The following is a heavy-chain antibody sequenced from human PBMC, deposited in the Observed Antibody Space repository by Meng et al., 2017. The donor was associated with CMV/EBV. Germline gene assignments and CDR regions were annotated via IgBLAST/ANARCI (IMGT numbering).Heavy chain of an antibody. V-gene: IGHV4-39*07. J-gene: IGHJ4*02. CDR2: IFHTGNT. Sequence: SETLSLTCSVSGESINNSRSYWGWIRQSPGTGLEWIASIFHTGNTFYNPSLKSRVSVSVEVSKNQFSLKLSSVTAADTAVYYCAREIVAVPAAIDYFDYWGQGTLVTVSS. CDR3: AREIVAVPAAIDYFDY. CDR1: GESINNSRSY. D-gene: IGHD2-2*02.